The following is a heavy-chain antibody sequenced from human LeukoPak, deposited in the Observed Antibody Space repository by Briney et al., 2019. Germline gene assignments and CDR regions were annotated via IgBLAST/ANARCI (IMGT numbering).Heavy chain of an antibody. CDR2: INHSGST. Sequence: PSETLSLTCAVYGGSFSGYYWSWIRQPPGKGLEWIGEINHSGSTDYNPSLKNRVTISVDTSKNQFSLKLSSVTAADTAVYYCARGLGIAVAGTRAFDYWGQGTLVTVSS. CDR1: GGSFSGYY. V-gene: IGHV4-34*01. CDR3: ARGLGIAVAGTRAFDY. J-gene: IGHJ4*02. D-gene: IGHD6-19*01.